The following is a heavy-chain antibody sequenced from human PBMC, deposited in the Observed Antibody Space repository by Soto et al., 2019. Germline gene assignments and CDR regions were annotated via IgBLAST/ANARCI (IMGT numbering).Heavy chain of an antibody. V-gene: IGHV5-51*01. D-gene: IGHD3-3*01. CDR3: ARGGVSTRSFDY. Sequence: PGESLKISCKGSGYNFAGYWIAWVRQMPGKGLELMGIIYPSDSDTRYRPSFQGQVTISADKSISSAYLQWSSLRASDTAMYYCARGGVSTRSFDYWGQGTPVTVSS. J-gene: IGHJ4*02. CDR2: IYPSDSDT. CDR1: GYNFAGYW.